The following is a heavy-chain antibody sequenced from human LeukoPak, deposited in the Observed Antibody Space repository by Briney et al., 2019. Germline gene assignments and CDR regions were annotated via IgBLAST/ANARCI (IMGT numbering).Heavy chain of an antibody. Sequence: SETLSLTCTVSGGSIINYYLSWIRQPPGKGLEWIGYIYYSGSTNYSPSLQSRVTISVDTSKTKFSLTLSSVTAADTAVYYCARHHGLYIQYYFDYWGQGTLVTVSS. CDR2: IYYSGST. CDR1: GGSIINYY. CDR3: ARHHGLYIQYYFDY. D-gene: IGHD2-2*02. V-gene: IGHV4-59*01. J-gene: IGHJ4*02.